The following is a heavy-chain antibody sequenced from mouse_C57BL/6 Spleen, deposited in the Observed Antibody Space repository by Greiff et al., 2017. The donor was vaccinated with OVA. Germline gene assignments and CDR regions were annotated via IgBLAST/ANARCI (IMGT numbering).Heavy chain of an antibody. CDR3: AAMITGFYWYFDV. J-gene: IGHJ1*03. CDR1: GYAFSSSW. Sequence: QVQLKQSGPELVKPGASVKISCKASGYAFSSSWMNWVKQRPGKGLEWIGRIYPGDGDTNYNGKFKGKATLTADKSSSTAYMQLSSLTSEDSAVYFCAAMITGFYWYFDVWGTGTTVTVSS. D-gene: IGHD2-4*01. CDR2: IYPGDGDT. V-gene: IGHV1-82*01.